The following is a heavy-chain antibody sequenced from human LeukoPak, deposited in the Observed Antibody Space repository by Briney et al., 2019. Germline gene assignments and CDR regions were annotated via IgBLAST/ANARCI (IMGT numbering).Heavy chain of an antibody. V-gene: IGHV3-21*01. D-gene: IGHD2-21*02. CDR3: ARDLEVVTAGDY. CDR2: ISSSSSYI. CDR1: GFTFSSYS. Sequence: PGGSLRLSCAASGFTFSSYSMNWVRQAPGKGLEWVSSISSSSSYIYYADSVKGRFTISRDNAKNSLYLQMNSLRAEDTAVYYCARDLEVVTAGDYWAREPWSPSPQ. J-gene: IGHJ4*02.